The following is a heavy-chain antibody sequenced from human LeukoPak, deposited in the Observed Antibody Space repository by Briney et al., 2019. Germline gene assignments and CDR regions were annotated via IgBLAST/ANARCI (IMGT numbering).Heavy chain of an antibody. D-gene: IGHD1-1*01. V-gene: IGHV3-53*01. CDR3: ARDTKN. CDR1: GFTVHTNY. CDR2: TYIGGSS. J-gene: IGHJ4*02. Sequence: GGSLRLSCAASGFTVHTNYMSWVRQAPGKGLEWVSSTYIGGSSYFADSVKGRFTISRDSSKNTLYLQMNSLRAEDTAIYYCARDTKNWGQGTLVTVSS.